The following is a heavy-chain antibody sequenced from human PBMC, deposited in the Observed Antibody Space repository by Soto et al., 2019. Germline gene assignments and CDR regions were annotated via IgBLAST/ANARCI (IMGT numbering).Heavy chain of an antibody. CDR1: GGTFNSYL. Sequence: QVQLVQSGAEVKNPGSSVKVSCKTSGGTFNSYLIDWVRQAPGQGREWMGGFISAFVTAKYAQKFQGRFSISADKSTTTAYMELMTLTSEDTAVYYCAIVLDQPPVGLYFDTWGQGTLVTVSX. CDR3: AIVLDQPPVGLYFDT. J-gene: IGHJ4*02. V-gene: IGHV1-69*06. CDR2: FISAFVTA. D-gene: IGHD2-2*01.